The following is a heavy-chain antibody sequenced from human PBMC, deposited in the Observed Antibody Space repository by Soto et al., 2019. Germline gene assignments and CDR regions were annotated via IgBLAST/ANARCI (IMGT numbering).Heavy chain of an antibody. CDR2: ISSSSSYI. V-gene: IGHV3-21*01. D-gene: IGHD5-12*01. Sequence: EVQLVESGGGLVKPGGSLRLSCAASGFTFSSYSMNWVRQAPGKGLEWVSSISSSSSYIYYADSVKGRFTISRDNAKNSLYLHMNSLRAEDTAVYYCARGPTITDAVDYWGQGTLVTVSS. J-gene: IGHJ4*02. CDR1: GFTFSSYS. CDR3: ARGPTITDAVDY.